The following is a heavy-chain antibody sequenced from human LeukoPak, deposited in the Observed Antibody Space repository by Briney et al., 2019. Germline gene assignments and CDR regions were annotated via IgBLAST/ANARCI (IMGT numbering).Heavy chain of an antibody. CDR1: GFTFSSFA. V-gene: IGHV3-23*01. D-gene: IGHD5-18*01. CDR3: AKRLSRYSYGFLPEN. Sequence: GGSLTLSCSASGFTFSSFAMRWLPTAPGKGREWGLDISGSDGTTYYADSVKGRFTITSGNTKNTLYLQMNSLRAEDTAVYYCAKRLSRYSYGFLPENWGQGTLVTVSS. J-gene: IGHJ4*02. CDR2: ISGSDGTT.